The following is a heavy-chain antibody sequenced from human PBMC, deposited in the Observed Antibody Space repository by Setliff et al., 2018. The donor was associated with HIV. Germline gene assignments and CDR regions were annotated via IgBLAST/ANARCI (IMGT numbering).Heavy chain of an antibody. CDR3: ARVFVDTAVLRVLEYYYYMDV. V-gene: IGHV4-39*07. CDR1: GGSISSSSYY. D-gene: IGHD5-18*01. Sequence: SETLSLTCTVSGGSISSSSYYWGWVRQPPGKGLEWIGSMYYSGSTYYTPSLKSRITISLDTSKNQFSLRMRSVTAADTAVYYCARVFVDTAVLRVLEYYYYMDVWGEGTTVTVSS. J-gene: IGHJ6*03. CDR2: MYYSGST.